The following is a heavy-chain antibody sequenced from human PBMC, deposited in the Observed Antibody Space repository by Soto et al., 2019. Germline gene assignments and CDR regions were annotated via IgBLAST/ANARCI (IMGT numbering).Heavy chain of an antibody. D-gene: IGHD2-2*01. J-gene: IGHJ6*03. CDR3: AKGVTLSLYCSSTSCYEDYYYYYYYMDV. V-gene: IGHV3-23*01. CDR2: ISGSGGST. CDR1: GFTFSSYA. Sequence: PGGSLRLSCAASGFTFSSYAMSWVRQAPGKGLEWVSAISGSGGSTYYADSVKGRFTISRDNSKNTLYLQMNSLRAEDTAVYYCAKGVTLSLYCSSTSCYEDYYYYYYYMDVWGKGTTVTVSS.